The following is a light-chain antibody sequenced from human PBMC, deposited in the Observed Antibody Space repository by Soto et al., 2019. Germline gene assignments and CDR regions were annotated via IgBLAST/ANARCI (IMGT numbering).Light chain of an antibody. Sequence: QSVLTQSSSASASLGSSVKLTCTLSSGHSGFIIAWKFEGGGSYNKGSGVPDRFSGSNSGADRYLTISNLQSEDEADYNSETWDSDTRVFGGGTKLTVL. CDR1: SGHSGFI. CDR2: FEGGGSY. CDR3: ETWDSDTRV. J-gene: IGLJ2*01. V-gene: IGLV4-60*03.